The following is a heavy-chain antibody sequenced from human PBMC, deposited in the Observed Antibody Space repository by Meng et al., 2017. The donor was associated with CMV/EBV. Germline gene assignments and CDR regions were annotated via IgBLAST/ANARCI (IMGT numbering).Heavy chain of an antibody. Sequence: GGSLRLSCAVYGGSFSDYYWSWIRQPPGKGLEWVSVIYSGGSTYYADSVKGRFTISRDNSKNTLYLQMNSLRAEDTAVYYCARDKVLRLRGGDYYYGMDVWGQGTTVTVSS. J-gene: IGHJ6*02. D-gene: IGHD5-12*01. CDR3: ARDKVLRLRGGDYYYGMDV. V-gene: IGHV3-53*01. CDR1: GGSFSDYY. CDR2: IYSGGST.